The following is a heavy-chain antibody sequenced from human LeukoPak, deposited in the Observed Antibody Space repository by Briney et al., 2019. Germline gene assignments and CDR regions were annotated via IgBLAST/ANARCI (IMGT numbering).Heavy chain of an antibody. Sequence: GGSLRLSCAASGFTFSRYAMSWVRQAPGKGLEWVSAISGSGGSTYYADSVKGRFTISRDNSKNTLYLQMNSLRAEDTAVYYCAKYYVILTGYYKTFDYWGQGTLVTVSS. J-gene: IGHJ4*02. CDR1: GFTFSRYA. CDR3: AKYYVILTGYYKTFDY. CDR2: ISGSGGST. V-gene: IGHV3-23*01. D-gene: IGHD3-9*01.